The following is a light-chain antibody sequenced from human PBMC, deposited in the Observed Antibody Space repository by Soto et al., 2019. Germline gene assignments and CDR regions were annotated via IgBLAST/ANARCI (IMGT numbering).Light chain of an antibody. J-gene: IGLJ3*02. Sequence: QSVLTQPPSVSGAPGQRGTISCTGSSSNIGAGYDVQWYQQLPGTAPKLLIYANSNRPSGVPDRFSGSKSGTSASLAITGLQAEDEADYYCQSYDSSLSGSRVFGGGTKVTVL. CDR2: ANS. CDR1: SSNIGAGYD. V-gene: IGLV1-40*01. CDR3: QSYDSSLSGSRV.